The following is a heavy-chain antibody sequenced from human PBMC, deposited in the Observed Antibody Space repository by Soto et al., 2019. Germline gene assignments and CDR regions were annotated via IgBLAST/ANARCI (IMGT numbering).Heavy chain of an antibody. Sequence: GGSLRLSCAASGFTFSSYAIHWVRQAPGKGLEWVAVISYDGSNKYYADSVKGRFTISRDNSKNTLYLQMNSLRAEDTAVYYCARVLSPYYDSSPQGYWGQGTLVTVSS. J-gene: IGHJ4*02. CDR1: GFTFSSYA. CDR2: ISYDGSNK. V-gene: IGHV3-30-3*01. CDR3: ARVLSPYYDSSPQGY. D-gene: IGHD3-22*01.